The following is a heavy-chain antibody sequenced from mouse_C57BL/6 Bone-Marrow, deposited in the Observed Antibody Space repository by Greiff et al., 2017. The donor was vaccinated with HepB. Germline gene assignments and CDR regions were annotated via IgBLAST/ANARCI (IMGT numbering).Heavy chain of an antibody. Sequence: EVQLVESGGGLVKPGGSLKLSCAASGFTFSSYAMSWVRQTPEKRLEWVATISDGGSYTYYPDNVKGRFTISGDNAKNNLYLQMSHLKSEDTAMYYCARDLLPYFDYWGQGTTLTVSS. CDR3: ARDLLPYFDY. V-gene: IGHV5-4*01. CDR2: ISDGGSYT. J-gene: IGHJ2*01. D-gene: IGHD1-1*01. CDR1: GFTFSSYA.